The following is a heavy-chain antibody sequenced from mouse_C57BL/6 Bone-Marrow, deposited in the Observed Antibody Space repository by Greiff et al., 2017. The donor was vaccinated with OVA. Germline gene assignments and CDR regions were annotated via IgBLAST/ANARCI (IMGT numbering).Heavy chain of an antibody. J-gene: IGHJ4*01. Sequence: QVQLQQSGAELVRPGASVTLSCKASGYTFTDYEMHWVKQTPVHGLEWIGAIDPETGGTAYNQKFKGKAILTADKSSSTAYMELRSLTSEDSAVYYCTRRYYGGAMDDWGQGTSVTVSS. CDR2: IDPETGGT. D-gene: IGHD1-1*01. CDR1: GYTFTDYE. CDR3: TRRYYGGAMDD. V-gene: IGHV1-15*01.